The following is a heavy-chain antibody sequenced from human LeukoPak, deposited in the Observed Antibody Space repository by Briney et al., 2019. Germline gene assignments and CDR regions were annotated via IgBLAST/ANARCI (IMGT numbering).Heavy chain of an antibody. J-gene: IGHJ4*02. CDR1: GFTFSSYS. V-gene: IGHV3-21*01. Sequence: PGGSLRLSCAASGFTFSSYSMNWVRQAPGEGLEWVSSISSSSSYIYYADSVKGRFTISRDNAKNSLYLQMNSLRAEDTAVYYCARFVGIAAAHFDYWGQGTLVTVSS. D-gene: IGHD6-13*01. CDR3: ARFVGIAAAHFDY. CDR2: ISSSSSYI.